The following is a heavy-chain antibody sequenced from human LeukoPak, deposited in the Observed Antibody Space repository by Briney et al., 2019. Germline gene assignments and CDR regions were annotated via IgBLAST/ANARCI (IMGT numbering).Heavy chain of an antibody. CDR1: GESISSHY. CDR2: ITNSGTT. J-gene: IGHJ4*02. D-gene: IGHD3-10*01. Sequence: SETLSLTCNVSGESISSHYWSWTRQSPGKGLEWIGYITNSGTTKFNPSLKSRVTISRDTSKNQISLRLSSVTAADTAVYYCARAGGYKAHYGSGSYYRVDYWGQGTLVTVSS. CDR3: ARAGGYKAHYGSGSYYRVDY. V-gene: IGHV4-59*11.